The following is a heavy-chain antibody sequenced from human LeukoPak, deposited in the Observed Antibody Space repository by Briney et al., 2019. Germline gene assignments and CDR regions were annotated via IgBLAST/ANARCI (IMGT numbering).Heavy chain of an antibody. CDR1: GYTFTTYS. Sequence: ASVKVSCKASGYTFTTYSMHWVRQAPGQRLEWMGWINAGNGNTKYSQKFQDRVTITRDTSASTAYMELSSLRSEDTAVYYCATVRGYSYGGNWFDPWGQGTLVTVSS. V-gene: IGHV1-3*01. CDR3: ATVRGYSYGGNWFDP. J-gene: IGHJ5*02. D-gene: IGHD5-18*01. CDR2: INAGNGNT.